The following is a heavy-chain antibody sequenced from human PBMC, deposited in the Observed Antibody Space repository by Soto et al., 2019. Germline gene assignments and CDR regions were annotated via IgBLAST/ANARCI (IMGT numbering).Heavy chain of an antibody. CDR3: ARTLAELSFYGMDV. Sequence: QVQLQQWGAGLLKPSETLSLTCAVYGGSFSGYYWSWIRQPPGKGLEWIGEIKHRGSTNYNPSFKSRVTISVDTSKNQFSLKLSSVTAADTAVYYCARTLAELSFYGMDVWGQGTTVTVSS. V-gene: IGHV4-34*01. J-gene: IGHJ6*02. CDR1: GGSFSGYY. D-gene: IGHD3-16*02. CDR2: IKHRGST.